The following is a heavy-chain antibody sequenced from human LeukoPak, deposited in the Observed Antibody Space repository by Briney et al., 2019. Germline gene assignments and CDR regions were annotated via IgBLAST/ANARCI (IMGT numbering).Heavy chain of an antibody. CDR1: GGSISSHY. CDR2: IYYSGST. J-gene: IGHJ4*02. CDR3: ARYYYDSSGSYYFDY. V-gene: IGHV4-59*11. Sequence: SETLSLTCTVSGGSISSHYWSWMRPPPGKGLAGIGYIYYSGSTNYNPSLKSRVTISVDTSKNQFSLKLSSVTAADTAVYYCARYYYDSSGSYYFDYWGQGTLVTVSS. D-gene: IGHD3-22*01.